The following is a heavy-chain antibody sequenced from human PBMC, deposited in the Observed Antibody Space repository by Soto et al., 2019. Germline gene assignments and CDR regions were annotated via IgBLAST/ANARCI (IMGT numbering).Heavy chain of an antibody. D-gene: IGHD6-13*01. Sequence: QVQLVESGGGVVQPGRSLRLSCAASGFTFSSYGMHWVRQAPGKGLEWVAVIWYDGSNKYYADSVKGRFTISRDNSKNTLYLQMNSLRAEDTAVYYCAREGGGAAAGEADDYYYGMDVWGQGTTVTVSS. CDR2: IWYDGSNK. J-gene: IGHJ6*02. V-gene: IGHV3-33*01. CDR3: AREGGGAAAGEADDYYYGMDV. CDR1: GFTFSSYG.